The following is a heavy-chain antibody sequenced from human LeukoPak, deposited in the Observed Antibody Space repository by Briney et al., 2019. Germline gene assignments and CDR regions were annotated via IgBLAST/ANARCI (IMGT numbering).Heavy chain of an antibody. CDR1: GFTFNNYA. CDR3: AKGPYCSSTSCYTIGSFDY. D-gene: IGHD2-2*02. CDR2: ISGSGNST. Sequence: GGSLRLSCAASGFTFNNYAMSWVRQAPGKGLEWVSAISGSGNSTYYADSVKGRFTIPRDNSKNTLYLQMYSLRAEDTAVYYCAKGPYCSSTSCYTIGSFDYWGQGTLVTVSS. V-gene: IGHV3-23*01. J-gene: IGHJ4*02.